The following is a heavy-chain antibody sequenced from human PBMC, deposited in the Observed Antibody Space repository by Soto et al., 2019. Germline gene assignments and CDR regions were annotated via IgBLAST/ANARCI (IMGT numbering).Heavy chain of an antibody. V-gene: IGHV3-15*01. CDR2: IKSKTDGGTT. CDR3: TTDPGYCSGGSCPDRGH. Sequence: GGSLRLSCTASGFTFSSYAMSWVRQAPGKGLEWVGRIKSKTDGGTTDYAAPVKGRYTISRDDSKNTLYLQMNSLKTEDTAVYYCTTDPGYCSGGSCPDRGHWGQGTLVTVSS. CDR1: GFTFSSYA. D-gene: IGHD2-15*01. J-gene: IGHJ4*02.